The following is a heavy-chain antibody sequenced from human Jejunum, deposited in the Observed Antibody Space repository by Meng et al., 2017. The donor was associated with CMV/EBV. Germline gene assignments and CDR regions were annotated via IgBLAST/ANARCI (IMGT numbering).Heavy chain of an antibody. V-gene: IGHV1-8*01. Sequence: KVSCKAYGYTFTSYDSKWVRQAAGQGLEWMGWKNPRSANTGSAQKFQGRLTMTMNTSIGTAYMELSSLRSEDTAVYYCARNGIFFDYWGQGALVTVSS. J-gene: IGHJ4*02. CDR3: ARNGIFFDY. CDR2: KNPRSANT. CDR1: GYTFTSYD. D-gene: IGHD1-14*01.